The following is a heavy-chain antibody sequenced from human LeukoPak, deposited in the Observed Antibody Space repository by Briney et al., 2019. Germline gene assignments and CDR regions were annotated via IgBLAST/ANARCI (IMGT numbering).Heavy chain of an antibody. CDR1: GGSISSGGYY. CDR2: IYYSGST. D-gene: IGHD4-17*01. CDR3: ARVPQNYGDFEDY. J-gene: IGHJ4*02. V-gene: IGHV4-31*03. Sequence: PSETLSLTCTVSGGSISSGGYYWSWIRQHPGKGLEWIGYIYYSGSTYYNPSLKSRVTISVDTSKNQFSLKLSSVTAADTAVYYCARVPQNYGDFEDYWGQGTLVTVSS.